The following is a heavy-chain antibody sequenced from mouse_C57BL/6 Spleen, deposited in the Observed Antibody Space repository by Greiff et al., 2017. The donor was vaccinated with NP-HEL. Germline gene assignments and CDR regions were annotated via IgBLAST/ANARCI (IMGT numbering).Heavy chain of an antibody. CDR3: ARDLEGYAMDY. CDR1: GYAFSSSW. CDR2: IYPGDGDT. V-gene: IGHV1-82*01. J-gene: IGHJ4*01. Sequence: LQESGPELVKPGASVKISCKASGYAFSSSWMNWVKQRPGKGLEWIGRIYPGDGDTNYNGKFKGKATLTADKSSSTAYMQLSSLTSEDSAVYFCARDLEGYAMDYWGQGTSVTVSS.